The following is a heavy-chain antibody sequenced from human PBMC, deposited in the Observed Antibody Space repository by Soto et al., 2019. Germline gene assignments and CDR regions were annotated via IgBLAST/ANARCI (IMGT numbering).Heavy chain of an antibody. D-gene: IGHD4-17*01. CDR1: GYTFTSYG. CDR3: ARGHDYGDYPPYYGMDV. Sequence: QVQLVQSGAEVKKPGASVKVSCKASGYTFTSYGISWVRQAPGQGLEWLGWISAYNGNTNYAQKLQGRVTMTTDTSTSTAYMELRSLRSDDTAVYYCARGHDYGDYPPYYGMDVWGQGTTVTVSS. J-gene: IGHJ6*02. V-gene: IGHV1-18*01. CDR2: ISAYNGNT.